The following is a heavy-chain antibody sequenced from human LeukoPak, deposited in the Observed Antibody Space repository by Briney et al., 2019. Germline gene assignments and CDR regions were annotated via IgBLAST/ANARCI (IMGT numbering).Heavy chain of an antibody. Sequence: GGSLRLSCAASGFSFSSYWMSWVRQAPGKGLEWVANIKQDGSEKNYLESVKGRFTISRDNARNSLHLQMNSLRAEDTAVYYCAKDGGLWVSAHWGDSWGRGTLVTVSS. J-gene: IGHJ4*02. CDR1: GFSFSSYW. V-gene: IGHV3-7*03. CDR2: IKQDGSEK. CDR3: AKDGGLWVSAHWGDS. D-gene: IGHD7-27*01.